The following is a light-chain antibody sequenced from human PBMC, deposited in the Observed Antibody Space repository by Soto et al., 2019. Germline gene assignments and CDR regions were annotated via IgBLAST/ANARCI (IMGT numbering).Light chain of an antibody. Sequence: DIQMTHSPSSLSASVGDRVTITCRASQSISKYLNWYQHKPGEAPKLLIYGASTLQRGVPSRFSGGGSGTDFTLTISRLQPEDFATYYCQQTYTSPLTFGGGPTVE. CDR2: GAS. CDR3: QQTYTSPLT. CDR1: QSISKY. V-gene: IGKV1-39*01. J-gene: IGKJ4*01.